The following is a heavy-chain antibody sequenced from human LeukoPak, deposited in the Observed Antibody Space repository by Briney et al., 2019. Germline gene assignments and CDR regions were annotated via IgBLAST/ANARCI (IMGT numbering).Heavy chain of an antibody. CDR2: ISGSGDNT. CDR1: GFTFSSYA. D-gene: IGHD6-13*01. V-gene: IGHV3-23*01. CDR3: ARGSSSWLANWYLDL. J-gene: IGHJ2*01. Sequence: GGSLRLSCAASGFTFSSYAMSWVRQAPGKGLEWVSVISGSGDNTYYADSVKGRLTISRDNSKNTLYLQMNSLRGEDTAVYYCARGSSSWLANWYLDLWGRGTLVTVSS.